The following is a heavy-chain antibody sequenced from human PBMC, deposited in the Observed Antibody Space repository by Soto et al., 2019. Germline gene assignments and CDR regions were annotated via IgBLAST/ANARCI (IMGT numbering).Heavy chain of an antibody. CDR2: IYPGDSDT. CDR1: GYSFTSYW. CDR3: ARNPYSRGSLGVAFDI. D-gene: IGHD3-22*01. Sequence: PGESLKISCKGSGYSFTSYWIGWVRQMPGKGLEWMGIIYPGDSDTRYSPSFQGQVTISADKSISTAYLQWSSLKASDTAMYYCARNPYSRGSLGVAFDICGQGTMVTVSS. V-gene: IGHV5-51*01. J-gene: IGHJ3*02.